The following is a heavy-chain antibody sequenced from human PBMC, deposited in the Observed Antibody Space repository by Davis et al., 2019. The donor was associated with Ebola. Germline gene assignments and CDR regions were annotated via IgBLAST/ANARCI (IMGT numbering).Heavy chain of an antibody. J-gene: IGHJ1*01. CDR1: GGTFSSYA. V-gene: IGHV1-69*13. CDR2: IIPIFGTA. CDR3: ARGGRSSSPTGYFQH. Sequence: SVKVSCKASGGTFSSYAISWVRQAPGQGLEWMGGIIPIFGTANYAQKFQGSVTITADESTSTAYMELSSLRSEDTAVYYCARGGRSSSPTGYFQHWGQGTLVTVSS. D-gene: IGHD6-6*01.